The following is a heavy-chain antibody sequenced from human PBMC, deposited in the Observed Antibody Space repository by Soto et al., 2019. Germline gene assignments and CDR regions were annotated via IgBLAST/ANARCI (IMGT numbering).Heavy chain of an antibody. V-gene: IGHV1-3*01. CDR2: INAGNGNT. J-gene: IGHJ6*02. CDR1: GYAFTSYA. D-gene: IGHD6-13*01. CDR3: ARDGSMGSIEAAGRYYYYGMDV. Sequence: ASVKVSCKASGYAFTSYAMHWVRQAPGQRLEWMGWINAGNGNTKYSQKFQGRVTITRDTSASTAYMELSSLRSEDTAVYYCARDGSMGSIEAAGRYYYYGMDVWGQGTTVTVS.